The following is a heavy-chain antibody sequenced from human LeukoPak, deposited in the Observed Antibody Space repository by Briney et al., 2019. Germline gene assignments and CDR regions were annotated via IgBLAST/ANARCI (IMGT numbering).Heavy chain of an antibody. Sequence: SETLSLTCTVSGGSFSSYYWSWIRQPPGKGLEWMGYIYYSGSTNYNPSLKSRVTISVDTSKNQFSLKLSSVTAADTAVYYCARDILTGYGWLDWGQGTLVTVSS. D-gene: IGHD3-9*01. CDR3: ARDILTGYGWLD. CDR1: GGSFSSYY. J-gene: IGHJ4*02. V-gene: IGHV4-59*01. CDR2: IYYSGST.